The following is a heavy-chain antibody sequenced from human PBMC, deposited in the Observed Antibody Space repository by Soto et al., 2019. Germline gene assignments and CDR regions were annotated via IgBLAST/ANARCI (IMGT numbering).Heavy chain of an antibody. CDR2: IFPIFGTA. CDR3: ARSTVTTSAFDI. D-gene: IGHD4-17*01. J-gene: IGHJ3*02. CDR1: GGTFSSYS. Sequence: QVQLVQSGAEVKKPGSSVKVSCKASGGTFSSYSIRWVRQAPGQGLEWLEVIFPIFGTANYAQKFQVRVMITADESTITAYMELISLRSEDTDVYCCARSTVTTSAFDIWGHGTMIPVSS. V-gene: IGHV1-69*01.